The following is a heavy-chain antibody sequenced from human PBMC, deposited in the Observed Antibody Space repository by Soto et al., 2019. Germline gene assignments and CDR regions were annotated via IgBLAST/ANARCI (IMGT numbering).Heavy chain of an antibody. CDR2: IYYSGST. V-gene: IGHV4-31*03. CDR3: ARQNTETTVVASSNFDI. CDR1: GGSISSGGYY. J-gene: IGHJ3*02. Sequence: QVQLQESGPGLVKPSQTLSLTCTVSGGSISSGGYYWSWIRQHPGKGLEWIGYIYYSGSTYYDPSLTRRVTRSVDPSKNQFSLKLSSVTAADTAVYYCARQNTETTVVASSNFDIWGQGTMVTVSS. D-gene: IGHD4-17*01.